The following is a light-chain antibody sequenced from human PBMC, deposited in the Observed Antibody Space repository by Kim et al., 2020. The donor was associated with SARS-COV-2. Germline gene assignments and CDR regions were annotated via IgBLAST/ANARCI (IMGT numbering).Light chain of an antibody. V-gene: IGLV3-1*01. CDR2: QDS. CDR1: KLGDKY. J-gene: IGLJ2*01. CDR3: QAWDSSFVV. Sequence: SYELTQPPSVSVSPGQTASITCSGDKLGDKYACWYQQKPGLSPVLVIYQDSKRPSGIPERFSGSNSGNTATLTISGTQAMDEADYYCQAWDSSFVVFGGGTQLTVL.